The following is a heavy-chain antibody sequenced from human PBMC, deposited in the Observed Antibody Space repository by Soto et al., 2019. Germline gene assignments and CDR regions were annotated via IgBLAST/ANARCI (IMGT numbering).Heavy chain of an antibody. J-gene: IGHJ4*02. V-gene: IGHV3-74*01. CDR2: INGDGGGT. CDR3: ARGASGSNFDY. CDR1: GFTFSSYW. D-gene: IGHD1-26*01. Sequence: EVQLVESGGGLVQPGGSLRLSCAASGFTFSSYWMHWVRQAPGKGLVWVSRINGDGGGTTHVDSVKGRFTISRDNAKNTLYRQMNRLRAEDTAVYYCARGASGSNFDYWGQGTLVTVAS.